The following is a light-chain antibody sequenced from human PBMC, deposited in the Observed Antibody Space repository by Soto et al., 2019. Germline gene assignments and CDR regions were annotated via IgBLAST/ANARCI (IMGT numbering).Light chain of an antibody. Sequence: EVVLTQSPGPLSLSPGERATLSCRASQSVSNNYFAWYQQKPGQAPRPLVFGSSDRATGIPDRFRGSGSGTDFTLTICRLAPEDFAGYYCQQYGSSPPYTFGQGTKLEIK. J-gene: IGKJ2*01. CDR2: GSS. CDR3: QQYGSSPPYT. CDR1: QSVSNNY. V-gene: IGKV3-20*01.